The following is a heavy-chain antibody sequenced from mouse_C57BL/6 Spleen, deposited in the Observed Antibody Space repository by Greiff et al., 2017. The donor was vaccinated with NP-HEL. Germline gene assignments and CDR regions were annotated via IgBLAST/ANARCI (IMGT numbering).Heavy chain of an antibody. CDR2: IYPGDGDT. CDR1: GYAFSSSW. V-gene: IGHV1-82*01. CDR3: AADYLDY. Sequence: VQLQQSGPELVKPGASVKISCKASGYAFSSSWMNWVKQRPGKGLEWNGRIYPGDGDTKYNGKFKGKATLTADKSSSTAYMQLSSLTSEDSAVYFCAADYLDYGGQGTTLTVSS. J-gene: IGHJ2*01.